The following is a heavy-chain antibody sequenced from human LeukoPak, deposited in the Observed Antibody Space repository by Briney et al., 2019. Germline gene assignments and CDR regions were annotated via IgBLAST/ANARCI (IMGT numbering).Heavy chain of an antibody. D-gene: IGHD5-18*01. CDR2: IYYSGST. V-gene: IGHV4-59*01. CDR3: AAGSGYSYGYTYYYYGMDV. J-gene: IGHJ6*02. CDR1: GGSISSCY. Sequence: SETLSLTCTVSGGSISSCYWSWIRQPPGKGLEWIGYIYYSGSTNYNPSLKSRVTISVDTSKNQFSLKLSSVTAADTAVYYCAAGSGYSYGYTYYYYGMDVWGQGTTVTVSS.